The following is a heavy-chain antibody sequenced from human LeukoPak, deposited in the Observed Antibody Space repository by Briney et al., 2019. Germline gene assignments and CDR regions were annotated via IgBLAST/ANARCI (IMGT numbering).Heavy chain of an antibody. CDR3: ARAPQQLVRGFDY. D-gene: IGHD6-13*01. CDR2: INPNSGGT. J-gene: IGHJ4*02. V-gene: IGHV1-2*04. Sequence: GVSVKVSCKASGYTFTGYYMHWVRQAPGQGLEWMGWINPNSGGTNYAQKFQGWVTMTRDTSISTAYMELSRLRSVDTAVYYCARAPQQLVRGFDYWGQGTLVTVSS. CDR1: GYTFTGYY.